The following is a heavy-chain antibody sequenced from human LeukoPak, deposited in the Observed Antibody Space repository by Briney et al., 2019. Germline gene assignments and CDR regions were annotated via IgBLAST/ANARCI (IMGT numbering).Heavy chain of an antibody. Sequence: SETLSLTCTVSGGSISSYYWSWIRQPPGKGLEWIGYIYYSGSTNYNPSLKSRVTIPVDTSKNQFSLKLSSVTAADTAVYYCARWLQLKNWFDPWGQGTLVTVSS. CDR1: GGSISSYY. J-gene: IGHJ5*02. V-gene: IGHV4-59*08. D-gene: IGHD5-24*01. CDR3: ARWLQLKNWFDP. CDR2: IYYSGST.